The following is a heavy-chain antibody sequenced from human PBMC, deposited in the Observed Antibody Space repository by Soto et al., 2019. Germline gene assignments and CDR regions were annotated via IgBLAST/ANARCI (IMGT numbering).Heavy chain of an antibody. D-gene: IGHD1-20*01. J-gene: IGHJ6*02. CDR2: ISGSGGST. Sequence: GGSLRLSCAASGFTFSSYAMSWVRQAPGKGLEWVSAISGSGGSTYYADSVKGRFTISRDNSKSTLYLQMNSLRAEDTAVYYCAKNRRGITGTTGHGMDVWGQGTTVTVSS. CDR3: AKNRRGITGTTGHGMDV. CDR1: GFTFSSYA. V-gene: IGHV3-23*01.